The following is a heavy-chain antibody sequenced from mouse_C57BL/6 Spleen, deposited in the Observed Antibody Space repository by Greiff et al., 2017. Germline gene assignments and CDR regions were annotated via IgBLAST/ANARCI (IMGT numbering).Heavy chain of an antibody. Sequence: EVQLQQSGPGLVKPSQSLSLTCSVTGYSITSGYYWNWIRQFPGNKLEWMGYISYDGSNNYNPSLKNRISITRDTSKNQFFLKLNSVTTEDTATYYCARVHYYYGSSPYAMDYWGQGTSVTVSS. V-gene: IGHV3-6*01. D-gene: IGHD1-1*01. CDR2: ISYDGSN. CDR1: GYSITSGYY. CDR3: ARVHYYYGSSPYAMDY. J-gene: IGHJ4*01.